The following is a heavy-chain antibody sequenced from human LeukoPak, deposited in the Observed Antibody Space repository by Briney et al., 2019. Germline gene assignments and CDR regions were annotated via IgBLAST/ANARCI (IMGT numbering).Heavy chain of an antibody. Sequence: PSETLSLTCTVSGGSISSYYWSWIRQPPGKGLEWIGYIYYSGSTNHNPSLKSRVTISVDTSKNQFSLKLSSVTAADTAVYYCAGSSGWTRVGFDYWGQGTLVTVSS. D-gene: IGHD6-19*01. CDR2: IYYSGST. J-gene: IGHJ4*02. CDR1: GGSISSYY. CDR3: AGSSGWTRVGFDY. V-gene: IGHV4-59*01.